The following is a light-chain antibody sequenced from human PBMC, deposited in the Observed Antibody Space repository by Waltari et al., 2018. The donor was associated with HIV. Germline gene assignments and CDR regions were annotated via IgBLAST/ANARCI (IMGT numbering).Light chain of an antibody. Sequence: QSALTQPASVSGSPGQSITISCTGTSSDVGSYNLVSWYQQHPGKAPQRMIYEVSKRPSGVSNRFSGSKSGNTASLTISGLQAEDEADYYCCSYAGSSTYVFGTGTKVTVL. CDR2: EVS. J-gene: IGLJ1*01. CDR1: SSDVGSYNL. V-gene: IGLV2-23*02. CDR3: CSYAGSSTYV.